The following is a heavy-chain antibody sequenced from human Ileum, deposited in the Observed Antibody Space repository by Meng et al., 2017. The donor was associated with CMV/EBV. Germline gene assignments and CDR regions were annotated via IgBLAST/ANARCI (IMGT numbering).Heavy chain of an antibody. CDR1: GGSINSHY. CDR3: ASTPYPKWKLNLLNP. V-gene: IGHV4-59*11. J-gene: IGHJ5*02. CDR2: IHSTQSP. D-gene: IGHD1-1*01. Sequence: GSLRLSCAVSGGSINSHYYNWVRQPPGKGLEWIGYIHSTQSPLYNPSLGGRVTISLDTSKNLVSLTLTSVTAADTALYYCASTPYPKWKLNLLNPWGQGTLVTVSS.